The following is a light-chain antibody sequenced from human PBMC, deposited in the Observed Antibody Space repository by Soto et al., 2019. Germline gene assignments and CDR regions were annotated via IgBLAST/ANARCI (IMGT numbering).Light chain of an antibody. CDR1: SSDVGGYNY. V-gene: IGLV2-8*01. CDR2: EVN. Sequence: QSALTRPPSASGSPGQSVAISCTGTSSDVGGYNYVSWYQQHPGKAPKLMIYEVNKRPSGVPDRFSGSKSGNTASLTVSGLQAEDEADYYCSSYAGSSNVFVTGTKV. CDR3: SSYAGSSNV. J-gene: IGLJ1*01.